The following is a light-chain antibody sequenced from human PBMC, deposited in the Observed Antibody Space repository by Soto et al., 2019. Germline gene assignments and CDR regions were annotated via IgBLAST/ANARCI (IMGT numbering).Light chain of an antibody. V-gene: IGKV1-5*03. Sequence: DIPFTQSPSTLSASVGDRVTITCRASQSISNYLAWYQQKPGKAPKVLIYKAYSLESGVPSGISGSGSGKEFTLNISSLQPDDFATYYCQHCDSYWTFGQGTKVEIK. J-gene: IGKJ1*01. CDR2: KAY. CDR3: QHCDSYWT. CDR1: QSISNY.